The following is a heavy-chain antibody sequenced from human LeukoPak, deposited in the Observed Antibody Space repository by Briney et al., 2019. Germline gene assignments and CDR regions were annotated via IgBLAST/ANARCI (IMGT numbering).Heavy chain of an antibody. D-gene: IGHD3-3*01. CDR3: AKRNKNFWNTYPDY. CDR1: GFTISNYA. V-gene: IGHV3-23*01. CDR2: ISGSGGSVANT. Sequence: GGSLRLSCAASGFTISNYAMSWVRQTPGKGLEWVSAISGSGGSVANTYYADSVKGRFTISRDDSKNILFLQMNNLRAEDTAVYYCAKRNKNFWNTYPDYWGQGTLVTVSS. J-gene: IGHJ4*02.